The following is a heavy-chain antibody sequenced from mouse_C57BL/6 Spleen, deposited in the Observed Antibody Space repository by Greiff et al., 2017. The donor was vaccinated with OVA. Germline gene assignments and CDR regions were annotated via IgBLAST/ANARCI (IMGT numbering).Heavy chain of an antibody. CDR3: TRVDPLYYYGSSYFDV. Sequence: EVKLMESGEGLVKPGGSLKLSCAASGFTFSSYAMSWVRQTPEKRLEWVAYISSGGDYIYYADTVKGRFTISRDNARNTLYLQMSSLKSEDTAMYYCTRVDPLYYYGSSYFDVWGTGTTVTVSS. J-gene: IGHJ1*03. CDR2: ISSGGDYI. D-gene: IGHD1-1*01. V-gene: IGHV5-9-1*02. CDR1: GFTFSSYA.